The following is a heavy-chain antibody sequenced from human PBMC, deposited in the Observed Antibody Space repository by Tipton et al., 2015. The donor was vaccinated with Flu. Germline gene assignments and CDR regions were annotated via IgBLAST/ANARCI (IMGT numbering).Heavy chain of an antibody. J-gene: IGHJ4*02. Sequence: TLSLTCTVSGGSSDSYFWNWIRQSPGRGLEWIAYIHNSGSTTYNPSLKSRVTISIDTSKNQFSLKLFSVTAADTAVYYCARYDYYGSGTIDSWGQGTLVTVSS. CDR3: ARYDYYGSGTIDS. CDR2: IHNSGST. V-gene: IGHV4-59*01. D-gene: IGHD3-10*01. CDR1: GGSSDSYF.